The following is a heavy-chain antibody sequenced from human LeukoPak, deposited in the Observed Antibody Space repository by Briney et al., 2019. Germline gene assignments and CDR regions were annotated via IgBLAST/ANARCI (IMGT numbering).Heavy chain of an antibody. J-gene: IGHJ3*02. CDR3: ARLDPYDAFDI. V-gene: IGHV4-39*07. CDR1: GDSISTSNSY. Sequence: SETLSLTCTVSGDSISTSNSYWGWIRQPPGKGLEWIGEINHSGSTNYNPSLKSRVTISVDTSKNQFSLKLSSVTAADTAVYYCARLDPYDAFDIWGQGTMVTVSS. CDR2: INHSGST.